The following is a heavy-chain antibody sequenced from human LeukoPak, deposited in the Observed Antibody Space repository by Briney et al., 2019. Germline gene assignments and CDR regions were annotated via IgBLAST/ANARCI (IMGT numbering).Heavy chain of an antibody. CDR1: GFTFSNYW. V-gene: IGHV3-74*01. Sequence: GGSLRLSCVASGFTFSNYWMHWVRQPPGKGLVWVSRIYVDGRTTNYADSVKGRFIISRDNAKNTVYLELNSLSVEDTATYYCIRDFRSADLWGQGTLVTVTS. CDR2: IYVDGRTT. J-gene: IGHJ5*02. CDR3: IRDFRSADL.